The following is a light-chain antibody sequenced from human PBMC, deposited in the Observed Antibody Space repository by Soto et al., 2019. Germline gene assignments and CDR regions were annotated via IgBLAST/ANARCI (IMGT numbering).Light chain of an antibody. CDR1: QNISHY. Sequence: DIQMTQSPSSLSASVGDRVTITCRASQNISHYLNWYQQRPGKPPNLLIFGASRLQSGVPSRFSGSGSGTDFTLTINGLQPEDFATYYCQQRYTAPLFGGGTKVEI. CDR3: QQRYTAPL. CDR2: GAS. J-gene: IGKJ4*01. V-gene: IGKV1-39*01.